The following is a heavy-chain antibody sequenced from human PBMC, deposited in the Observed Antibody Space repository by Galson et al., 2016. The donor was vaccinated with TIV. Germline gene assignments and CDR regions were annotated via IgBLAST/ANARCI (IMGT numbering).Heavy chain of an antibody. D-gene: IGHD6-19*01. CDR2: IKQDGSDK. V-gene: IGHV3-7*03. Sequence: SLRLSCAASGFTFNSYWMSWVRQAPGKGLEWVANIKQDGSDKYYVDSVKGRFTISRDNANNSLYLEMNSLRAEDTAVYYCARADSSGPYYFDYWGQGNLLTVSS. CDR3: ARADSSGPYYFDY. J-gene: IGHJ4*02. CDR1: GFTFNSYW.